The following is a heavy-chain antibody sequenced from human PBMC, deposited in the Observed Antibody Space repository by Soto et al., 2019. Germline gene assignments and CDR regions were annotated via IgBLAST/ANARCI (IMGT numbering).Heavy chain of an antibody. D-gene: IGHD3-22*01. CDR2: IIPIFGTA. V-gene: IGHV1-69*01. Sequence: TFRNHANKWVRQAHGQGLEWMGGIIPIFGTANYAQKFQGRVTITADESTSTAYMELSSLRSEDTAVYYCARLITMIVVVIDRPPDAFDIWGQGTMVTVSS. J-gene: IGHJ3*02. CDR1: TFRNHA. CDR3: ARLITMIVVVIDRPPDAFDI.